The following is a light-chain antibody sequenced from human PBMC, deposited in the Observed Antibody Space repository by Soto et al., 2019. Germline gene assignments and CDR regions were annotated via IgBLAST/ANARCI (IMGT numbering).Light chain of an antibody. J-gene: IGLJ1*01. CDR2: DVS. Sequence: QSALTQPASVSGSPGQPIHISCTGTGSDVGGYKYVSWYQQLPGKAPKLMIYDVSYRPSGVSDRFSGSKSGNTASLIISGLQAEDEADYYCSSYASSSPFVFGTGTKVTVL. V-gene: IGLV2-14*01. CDR3: SSYASSSPFV. CDR1: GSDVGGYKY.